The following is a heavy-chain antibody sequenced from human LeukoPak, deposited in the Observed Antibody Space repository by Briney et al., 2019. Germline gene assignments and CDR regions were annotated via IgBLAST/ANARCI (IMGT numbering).Heavy chain of an antibody. D-gene: IGHD2/OR15-2a*01. J-gene: IGHJ4*02. CDR2: INQDGSDK. CDR3: VSTTRSYVQDY. V-gene: IGHV3-7*01. CDR1: GFSFSNYW. Sequence: GGSPRLSCAAYGFSFSNYWMSWVRQAPGKGLEWVANINQDGSDKQYVDSMKGRFTISRDNAKNSVVLQMDGLRVEDTAVYYCVSTTRSYVQDYWGQGTLVTVSS.